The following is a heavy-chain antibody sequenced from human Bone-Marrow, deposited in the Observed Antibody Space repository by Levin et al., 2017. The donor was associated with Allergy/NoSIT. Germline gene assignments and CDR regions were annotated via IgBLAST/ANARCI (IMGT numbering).Heavy chain of an antibody. Sequence: SCAASGFTFSSYGMHWVRQAPGKGLEWVAVIWYDGSNKYYADSVKGRFTISRDNSKNTLYLQMNSLRAEDTAVYYCARGKGGSPPGYWGQGTLVTVSS. CDR1: GFTFSSYG. V-gene: IGHV3-33*01. J-gene: IGHJ4*02. D-gene: IGHD1-26*01. CDR3: ARGKGGSPPGY. CDR2: IWYDGSNK.